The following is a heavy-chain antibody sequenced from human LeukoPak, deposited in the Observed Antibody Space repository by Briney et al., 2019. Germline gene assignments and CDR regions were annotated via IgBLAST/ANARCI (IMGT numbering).Heavy chain of an antibody. D-gene: IGHD2-8*01. CDR1: GSSITSTYY. Sequence: PSETLSLTCTVSGSSITSTYYWAWLRQPPGKGLEWIATVFQLQTVRTFYNPSLESRVTMSLDTSQNQFSLNLTSVTAADTALYFCARVLHAPKFIDSWGQGTLVTVSS. J-gene: IGHJ4*02. V-gene: IGHV4-38-2*02. CDR2: VFQLQTVRT. CDR3: ARVLHAPKFIDS.